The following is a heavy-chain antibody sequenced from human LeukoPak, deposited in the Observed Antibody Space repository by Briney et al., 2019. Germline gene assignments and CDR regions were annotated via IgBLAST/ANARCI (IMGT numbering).Heavy chain of an antibody. D-gene: IGHD3-10*01. Sequence: GRSLRLSCTASGFTFGDYAMSWVRQAPGKGLEWVGFIRSKAYGGTTEYAASVKGRFTISRDDSKSIAYLQMNSLKTEDTAVFYCTSSFGQLSFFDYWGLGTLVTVSS. J-gene: IGHJ4*02. V-gene: IGHV3-49*04. CDR2: IRSKAYGGTT. CDR3: TSSFGQLSFFDY. CDR1: GFTFGDYA.